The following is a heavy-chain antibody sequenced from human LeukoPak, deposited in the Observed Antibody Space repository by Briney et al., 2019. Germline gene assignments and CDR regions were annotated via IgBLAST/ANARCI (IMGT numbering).Heavy chain of an antibody. J-gene: IGHJ3*02. CDR1: GGSISSNY. CDR2: IYYSGST. Sequence: SETLSLTCTVSGGSISSNYRSWIRQPPGKGLEWIGFIYYSGSTNYNPSLKSRVTMSVDTSKNQFSLRLTSVTAADTAVYYCAMGATHAFDIWGQGTMLTVSS. V-gene: IGHV4-59*08. CDR3: AMGATHAFDI. D-gene: IGHD1-26*01.